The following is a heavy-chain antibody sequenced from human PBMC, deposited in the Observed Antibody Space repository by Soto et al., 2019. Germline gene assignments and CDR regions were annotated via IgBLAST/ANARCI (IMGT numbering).Heavy chain of an antibody. CDR1: GGSISSDGYY. CDR2: IYYSGST. J-gene: IGHJ1*01. Sequence: SETLSLTCTVSGGSISSDGYYWSWIRQHPGKGPEWIGYIYYSGSTYYKPSLKSRVTISVDTSKNQFSLKLSSVTAADTAVYYCARVLRTAPVYFQHWGQGTLVTVSS. CDR3: ARVLRTAPVYFQH. V-gene: IGHV4-31*03.